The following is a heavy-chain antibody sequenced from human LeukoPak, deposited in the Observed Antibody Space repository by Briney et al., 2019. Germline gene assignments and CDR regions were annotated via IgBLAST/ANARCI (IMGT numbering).Heavy chain of an antibody. J-gene: IGHJ3*02. CDR3: ARAFRGAEPMNAFDI. CDR2: ISYDGSNK. Sequence: PGGSLRLSCAASGFTFSSYAMHWVRQAPGKGLEWVAVISYDGSNKYYADSVKGRFTISRDNSKNTLYLQMNSLRAEDTAVYYCARAFRGAEPMNAFDIWGQGTMVTVSS. V-gene: IGHV3-30-3*01. D-gene: IGHD1-14*01. CDR1: GFTFSSYA.